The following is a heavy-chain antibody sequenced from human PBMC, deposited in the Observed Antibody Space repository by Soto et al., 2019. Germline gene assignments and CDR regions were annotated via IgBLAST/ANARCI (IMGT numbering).Heavy chain of an antibody. CDR1: GGSISSSSYY. J-gene: IGHJ4*02. D-gene: IGHD4-17*01. CDR3: ARLTVATLDY. V-gene: IGHV4-39*01. Sequence: SETLSLTCTVSGGSISSSSYYWGWIRQPPGKGLEWIGSIYYSGSTYYNPSLKSRVTISVDTSKNQFSLKLSSVTAADTAVYYCARLTVATLDYWGQGTLVTVPQ. CDR2: IYYSGST.